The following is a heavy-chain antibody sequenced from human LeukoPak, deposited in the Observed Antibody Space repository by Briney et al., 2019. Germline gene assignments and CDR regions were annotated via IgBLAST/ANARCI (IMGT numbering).Heavy chain of an antibody. J-gene: IGHJ3*02. CDR3: ARESLPGGADDAFDI. D-gene: IGHD1-26*01. CDR2: INPNSGGT. CDR1: GYTFTDYY. Sequence: ASVKVSCKASGYTFTDYYMHWVRQAPGQGLEWMGWINPNSGGTNYAQKFQGRVTMTRDTPISTAYMELSSLTSGDTAVYYCARESLPGGADDAFDIWGQGTMVTVSS. V-gene: IGHV1-2*02.